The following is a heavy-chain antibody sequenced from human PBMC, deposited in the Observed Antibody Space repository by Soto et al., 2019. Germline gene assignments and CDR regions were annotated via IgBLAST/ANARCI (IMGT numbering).Heavy chain of an antibody. CDR2: ISSSGST. Sequence: QVQLQESGPGLVKPSETLSLTCTVSGGSISSYYWSWIRQPPGKGLEWIAYISSSGSTKYNPSLRSRVTISLDTSKNQLSLKSTSVTAADTAVYYCARLAPRDGDPKTVRAFDIWGQGTMVTVSS. J-gene: IGHJ3*02. CDR1: GGSISSYY. D-gene: IGHD1-1*01. V-gene: IGHV4-59*01. CDR3: ARLAPRDGDPKTVRAFDI.